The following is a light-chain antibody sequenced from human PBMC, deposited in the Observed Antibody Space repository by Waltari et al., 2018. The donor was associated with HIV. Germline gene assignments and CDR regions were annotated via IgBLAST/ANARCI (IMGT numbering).Light chain of an antibody. CDR2: DDS. J-gene: IGLJ3*02. V-gene: IGLV3-21*04. CDR3: QGWDSSSDHWV. Sequence: SYVLTQPPSVSVAPGKTARITCGGKNIGSKSVHWYQQKPGQAPVLVIYDDSDRPSGIPERFSGSNSGNTATLTISRVEAGDEADYYCQGWDSSSDHWVFGGGTKLTVL. CDR1: NIGSKS.